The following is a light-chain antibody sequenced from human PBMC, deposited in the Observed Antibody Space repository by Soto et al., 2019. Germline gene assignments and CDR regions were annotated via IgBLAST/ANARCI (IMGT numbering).Light chain of an antibody. V-gene: IGLV2-14*01. CDR2: DVS. Sequence: QSALTQPASVSGSPVPSITISCTGTSSDIGGYNFVSWYQQHPGNAPKLMIYDVSNRPSGVSNRFSGSKSGNTASLTISGLQPEDEADYYCSSYTRGSTDVFGTGTKVTVL. CDR1: SSDIGGYNF. CDR3: SSYTRGSTDV. J-gene: IGLJ1*01.